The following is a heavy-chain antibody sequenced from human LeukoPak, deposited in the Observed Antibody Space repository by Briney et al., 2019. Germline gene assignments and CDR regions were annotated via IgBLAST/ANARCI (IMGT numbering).Heavy chain of an antibody. CDR2: INHSGST. Sequence: SETLSLTCAVYGGSFSGYYWSWIRQPPGKGLEWIGEINHSGSTNYNPSLKSRVTISVDTSKNQFSLKLSSVTAEDTAVYYCAKGMESTRHRGAFDIWGQGTMVTVSS. V-gene: IGHV4-34*01. CDR3: AKGMESTRHRGAFDI. D-gene: IGHD3-3*01. J-gene: IGHJ3*02. CDR1: GGSFSGYY.